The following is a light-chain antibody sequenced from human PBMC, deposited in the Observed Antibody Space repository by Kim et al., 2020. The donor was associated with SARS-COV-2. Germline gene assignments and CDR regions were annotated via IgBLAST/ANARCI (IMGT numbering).Light chain of an antibody. CDR3: QKYNSAPDSWT. J-gene: IGKJ1*01. CDR2: AAS. V-gene: IGKV1-27*01. Sequence: DIQMTQSPSSLSASVGDRVTITCRASQGISNYLAWYQQKPGKVPKLLIYAASTLQSGVPSRFSGSGSGTDFTLTISSLQPEDVATYYCQKYNSAPDSWTFGQGTKVDIK. CDR1: QGISNY.